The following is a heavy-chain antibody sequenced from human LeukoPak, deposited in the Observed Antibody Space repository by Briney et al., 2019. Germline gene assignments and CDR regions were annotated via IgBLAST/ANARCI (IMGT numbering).Heavy chain of an antibody. CDR2: IRYDESNK. D-gene: IGHD6-19*01. CDR3: ATMQWLEGVDWFDP. J-gene: IGHJ5*02. V-gene: IGHV3-30*02. Sequence: PGGSLRLSCAASGFIFSNYGMHWVRQAPGKGLEWVAFIRYDESNKFYADSVKGRLTTSRDNSKNTLFLQMNSLRAEDTAVYYCATMQWLEGVDWFDPWGQGTLVTVSS. CDR1: GFIFSNYG.